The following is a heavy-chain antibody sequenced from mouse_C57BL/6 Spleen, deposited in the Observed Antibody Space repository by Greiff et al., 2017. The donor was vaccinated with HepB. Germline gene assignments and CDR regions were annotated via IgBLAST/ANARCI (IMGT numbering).Heavy chain of an antibody. CDR1: GYTFTDYN. V-gene: IGHV1-18*01. Sequence: EVQLQQSGPELVKPGASVKIPCKASGYTFTDYNMDWVKQSHGKSLEWIGDINPNNGGTIYNQKFKGKATLTVEKSSSTAYMELRSLASEDTAVYYWAREAGTSGAMDYWGQGTSVTVSS. CDR3: AREAGTSGAMDY. CDR2: INPNNGGT. J-gene: IGHJ4*01. D-gene: IGHD4-1*01.